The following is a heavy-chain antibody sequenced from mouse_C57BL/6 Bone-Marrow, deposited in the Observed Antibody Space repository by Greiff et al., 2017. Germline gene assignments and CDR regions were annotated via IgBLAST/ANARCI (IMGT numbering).Heavy chain of an antibody. J-gene: IGHJ1*03. V-gene: IGHV5-9-1*02. CDR3: TRDRYYGSWYFDV. CDR1: GFTFSSYA. CDR2: ISSGGDYI. D-gene: IGHD1-1*01. Sequence: VMLVESGEGLVKPGGSLKLSCAASGFTFSSYAMSWVRQTPEQRLEWVAYISSGGDYIYYADTVKGRFTISRDNARNTLYLQMSSLKSEDTAMYYCTRDRYYGSWYFDVWGTGTTVTVSS.